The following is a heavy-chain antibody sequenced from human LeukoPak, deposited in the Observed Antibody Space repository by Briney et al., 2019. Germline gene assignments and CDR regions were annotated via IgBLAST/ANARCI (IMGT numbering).Heavy chain of an antibody. Sequence: SETLSLTCTVSGGSIRGSSHYWGWIRLPPGMGPEWIGNVYYTGSTYYNPSLESRVTISVDTSKNQFSLKLTSVTAADTAIYYCARDSPIWFGDFLSSDAFDSWGQGTVVTVSS. CDR2: VYYTGST. CDR1: GGSIRGSSHY. CDR3: ARDSPIWFGDFLSSDAFDS. J-gene: IGHJ3*02. D-gene: IGHD3-10*01. V-gene: IGHV4-39*07.